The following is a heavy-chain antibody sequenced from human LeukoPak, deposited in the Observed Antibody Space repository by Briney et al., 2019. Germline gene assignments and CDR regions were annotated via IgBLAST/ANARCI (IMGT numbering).Heavy chain of an antibody. J-gene: IGHJ4*02. CDR2: INPNTGGT. V-gene: IGHV1-2*02. CDR1: GYTFTGNY. Sequence: GASVKVSCKTSGYTFTGNYMHWVRQAPGQGLEWMGWINPNTGGTNYAQKFQGSVSMTRDTSISTAYMDLSRLRSDDTAVYYCARDSTPLDYWGQGTLVTVSS. D-gene: IGHD2/OR15-2a*01. CDR3: ARDSTPLDY.